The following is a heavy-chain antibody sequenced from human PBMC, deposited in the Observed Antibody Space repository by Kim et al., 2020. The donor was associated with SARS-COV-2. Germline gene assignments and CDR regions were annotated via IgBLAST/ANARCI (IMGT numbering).Heavy chain of an antibody. CDR3: ATTEEDGYKGYFDY. J-gene: IGHJ4*02. V-gene: IGHV1-69*02. D-gene: IGHD5-12*01. Sequence: ARKFQGRVTITADKSTSTAYMELSSLRSEDTAVYYCATTEEDGYKGYFDYWGQGTLVTVSS.